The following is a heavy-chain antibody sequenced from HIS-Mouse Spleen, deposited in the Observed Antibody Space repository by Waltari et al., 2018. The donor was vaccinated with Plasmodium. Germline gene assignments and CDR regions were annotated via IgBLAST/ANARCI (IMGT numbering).Heavy chain of an antibody. CDR1: GGSISSYY. Sequence: QVQLQESGPGLVKPSETLSLTCPVSGGSISSYYWHWLRQPPGKGLEWIGYIYYRGSTNYNPSLKSRVTISVDTSKNQFSLKLSSVTAADTAVYYCAREPYDILTGYYGAFDIWGQGTMVTVSS. D-gene: IGHD3-9*01. V-gene: IGHV4-59*01. J-gene: IGHJ3*02. CDR2: IYYRGST. CDR3: AREPYDILTGYYGAFDI.